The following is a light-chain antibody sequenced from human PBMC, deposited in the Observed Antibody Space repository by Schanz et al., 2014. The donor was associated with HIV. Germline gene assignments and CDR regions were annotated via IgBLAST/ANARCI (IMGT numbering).Light chain of an antibody. Sequence: EIVLTQSPGSLSLSPGGRATLSCGASQRLSSSYLAWYQQKRDQPPRLVIYATSTRAAGIPDRFSGTGSGTDFTLTISSLEPEDFAVYYCQQYGSSPWTFGQGTRV. CDR2: ATS. CDR1: QRLSSSY. CDR3: QQYGSSPWT. J-gene: IGKJ1*01. V-gene: IGKV3-20*01.